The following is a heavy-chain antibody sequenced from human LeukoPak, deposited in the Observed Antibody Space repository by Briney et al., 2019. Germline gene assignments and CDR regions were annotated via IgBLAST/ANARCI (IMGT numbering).Heavy chain of an antibody. J-gene: IGHJ5*02. CDR1: GGSFSGYY. V-gene: IGHV4-34*01. D-gene: IGHD4-23*01. CDR2: INHSGST. CDR3: AQGYGGA. Sequence: SETLSLTCAVYGGSFSGYYWSWIRQPPGKGLEWIGEINHSGSTNYNPSLKSRVTISVDTSKNQFSLKLSSVTAADTAVYYCAQGYGGAWGQGTLVTVSS.